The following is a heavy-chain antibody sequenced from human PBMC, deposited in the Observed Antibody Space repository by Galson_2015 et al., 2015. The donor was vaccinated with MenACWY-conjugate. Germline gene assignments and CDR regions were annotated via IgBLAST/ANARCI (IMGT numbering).Heavy chain of an antibody. CDR2: IRWDSSSI. J-gene: IGHJ3*02. CDR1: GFTFDDYA. D-gene: IGHD3-16*01. V-gene: IGHV3-9*01. CDR3: AKDSQGGLGDAVEI. Sequence: SLRLSCAASGFTFDDYAMPWGRQVPGEGLEWVSGIRWDSSSIAYADSVKGRFTISRDNAKNSLYLQMNSLRAEGTALYYCAKDSQGGLGDAVEIWGQGTMVTVSS.